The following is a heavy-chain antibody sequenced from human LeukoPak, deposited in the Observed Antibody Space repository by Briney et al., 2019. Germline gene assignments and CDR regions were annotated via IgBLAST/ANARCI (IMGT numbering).Heavy chain of an antibody. CDR3: ARYNYDFWSGYSKWFDP. V-gene: IGHV4-4*07. J-gene: IGHJ5*02. D-gene: IGHD3-3*01. CDR1: GGSISSYY. Sequence: SETLSLTCTVSGGSISSYYWSWIRQPAGKGLEWIGRIYTSGSTNYNPSLKSRVTISVDTSKNQFSLKLSSVTAADTAVYYCARYNYDFWSGYSKWFDPWGQGTLVTVSS. CDR2: IYTSGST.